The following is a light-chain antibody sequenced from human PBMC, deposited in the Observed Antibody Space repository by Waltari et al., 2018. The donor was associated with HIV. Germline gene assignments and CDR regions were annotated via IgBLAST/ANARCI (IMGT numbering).Light chain of an antibody. CDR1: ISDVGGYNY. V-gene: IGLV2-11*01. Sequence: QSALTQPRSVSGSPGQSVAISCTGTISDVGGYNYVSWYQQHPGKAPKLMIYDVNVRPSGVPDRFSGSKSGNTASLTVSGLQAEDEADYFCCSYAGSYTWVFGGGTKLTVL. CDR3: CSYAGSYTWV. CDR2: DVN. J-gene: IGLJ3*02.